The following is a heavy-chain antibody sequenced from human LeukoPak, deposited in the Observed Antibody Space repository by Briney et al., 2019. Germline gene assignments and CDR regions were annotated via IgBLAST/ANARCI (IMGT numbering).Heavy chain of an antibody. V-gene: IGHV1-69*04. J-gene: IGHJ4*02. D-gene: IGHD6-19*01. CDR1: GGTFSSYA. CDR3: ASHHSVAGTWAEDY. CDR2: IIPILGIA. Sequence: SVKVSCKASGGTFSSYAISWVRQAPGQGLEWMGRIIPILGIANYAQKFQGRVTITADKSTSTAYMELSSLRSEDTAVYYCASHHSVAGTWAEDYWGQGTLVTVSS.